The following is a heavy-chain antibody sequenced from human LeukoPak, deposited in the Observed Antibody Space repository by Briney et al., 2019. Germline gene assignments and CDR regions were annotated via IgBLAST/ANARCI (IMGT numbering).Heavy chain of an antibody. CDR3: ARTAGGDDSYPFDY. V-gene: IGHV1-8*03. D-gene: IGHD3-16*01. CDR2: MNPNSGNT. J-gene: IGHJ4*02. Sequence: GASVKVSCKASGYTFTSYDINWLRQATGQGLEWRGWMNPNSGNTGYAQKFQGRVTITRNTSISTAYMELSSLRSEETAVYYCARTAGGDDSYPFDYWGQGTLVTVSS. CDR1: GYTFTSYD.